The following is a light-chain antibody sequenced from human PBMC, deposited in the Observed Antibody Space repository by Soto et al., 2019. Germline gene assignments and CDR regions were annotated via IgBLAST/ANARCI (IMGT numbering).Light chain of an antibody. V-gene: IGKV3-20*01. CDR1: QSVSSSY. CDR3: QQYGSSGYT. J-gene: IGKJ2*01. Sequence: EIVLTQSPGTLSSSPGERATLSCRASQSVSSSYLAWYQQKPGQAPRLLIYATSNRATGIPDRFSGSGSGTDFTLTISRLEPEDFAVYYCQQYGSSGYTFGQGTKLEIK. CDR2: ATS.